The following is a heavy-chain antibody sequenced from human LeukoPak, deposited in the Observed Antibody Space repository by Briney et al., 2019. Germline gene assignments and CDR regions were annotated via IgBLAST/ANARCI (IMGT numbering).Heavy chain of an antibody. CDR3: ARVGDSYGFPFLD. J-gene: IGHJ4*02. CDR1: GFTFSSYA. D-gene: IGHD5-18*01. Sequence: PGGSLRLSCAASGFTFSSYAMSWVRQAPGKGLEWVSAISGSGGSTYYADSVKGRFTISRDNSKNTLYLQMNSLRAEDTAVYYCARVGDSYGFPFLDWGQGTLVTVSS. V-gene: IGHV3-23*01. CDR2: ISGSGGST.